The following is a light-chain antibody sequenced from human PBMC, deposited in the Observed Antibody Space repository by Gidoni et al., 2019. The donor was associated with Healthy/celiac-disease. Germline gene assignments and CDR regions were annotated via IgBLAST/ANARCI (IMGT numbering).Light chain of an antibody. CDR2: GKN. J-gene: IGLJ2*01. CDR1: SLRRYY. Sequence: SSELAQDPAVSVALGQTVRITCQGDSLRRYYASWYQQKPGQAPVLVIYGKNNRPSGIPDRFSGSSSGSTASLTITGARAEDEADYYCNSRDSSGNLLVFGGGTKLTVL. CDR3: NSRDSSGNLLV. V-gene: IGLV3-19*01.